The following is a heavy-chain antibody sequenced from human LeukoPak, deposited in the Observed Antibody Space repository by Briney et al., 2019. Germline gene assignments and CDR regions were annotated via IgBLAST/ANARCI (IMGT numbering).Heavy chain of an antibody. V-gene: IGHV4-61*02. CDR3: ARDKGRTYGSADAFDI. J-gene: IGHJ3*02. D-gene: IGHD3-10*01. Sequence: PSQTLSLTCTVSGGSISSGDYYWNWIRQPAGKGLEWIGRIYTSGSTNYNPSLKSRVTMSVDTSKNQFSLKLSSVTAADTAVYYCARDKGRTYGSADAFDIWGQGTMVTVSS. CDR1: GGSISSGDYY. CDR2: IYTSGST.